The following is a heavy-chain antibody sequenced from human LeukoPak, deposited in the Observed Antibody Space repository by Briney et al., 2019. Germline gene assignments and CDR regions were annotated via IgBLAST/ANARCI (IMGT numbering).Heavy chain of an antibody. CDR1: GFTFRSHA. V-gene: IGHV3-64D*08. J-gene: IGHJ4*02. D-gene: IGHD5-24*01. CDR2: INDDGSLT. Sequence: GGSLRLSCSAAGFTFRSHAMHWVRQAPGKGLEYVSTINDDGSLTYYADSVKGRFTISRDNSKNTVYLQMNNLRPDDSAVYHCLKGGWATIGPPKDWGQGA. CDR3: LKGGWATIGPPKD.